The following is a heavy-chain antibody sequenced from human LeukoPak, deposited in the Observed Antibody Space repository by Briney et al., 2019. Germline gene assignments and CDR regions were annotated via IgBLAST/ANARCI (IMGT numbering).Heavy chain of an antibody. CDR3: ARDLELSAVYYFDS. D-gene: IGHD3-3*01. V-gene: IGHV3-64*01. CDR1: GFTFSSYA. J-gene: IGHJ4*02. CDR2: ISSNGGST. Sequence: GGSLRLSCAASGFTFSSYAVHWVRQAPGKGLEYVSAISSNGGSTYYANSVKGRFTISRDNSKNTLYLQMNSLRADDTAVYYCARDLELSAVYYFDSWGQGTLVIVSS.